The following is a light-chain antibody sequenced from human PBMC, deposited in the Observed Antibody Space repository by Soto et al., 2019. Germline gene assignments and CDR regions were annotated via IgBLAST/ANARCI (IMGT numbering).Light chain of an antibody. CDR2: EVS. CDR1: SSDVGGYNY. V-gene: IGLV2-8*01. Sequence: QSALTQPPSASGAAGQAVTISCTGNSSDVGGYNYVSWYQQHPGKAPKLMIYEVSKRPSGVPDRFSGSKSGNTASLTVSGLQAEDEADYYCSSYAGTLYVFGTGTKVTVL. J-gene: IGLJ1*01. CDR3: SSYAGTLYV.